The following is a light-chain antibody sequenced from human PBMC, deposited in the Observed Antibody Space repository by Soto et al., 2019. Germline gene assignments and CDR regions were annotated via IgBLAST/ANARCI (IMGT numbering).Light chain of an antibody. Sequence: QSALTQPASVSGSPGQSITISCTGTTSDVGGYNYVSWYQQHPGKAPKLMIYEVSNRPSGVSHRFSGSKSGNTASLTISGLQAEDEADYYCSSYTSSNTWEFGGGTKVTVL. CDR3: SSYTSSNTWE. V-gene: IGLV2-14*01. CDR2: EVS. CDR1: TSDVGGYNY. J-gene: IGLJ3*02.